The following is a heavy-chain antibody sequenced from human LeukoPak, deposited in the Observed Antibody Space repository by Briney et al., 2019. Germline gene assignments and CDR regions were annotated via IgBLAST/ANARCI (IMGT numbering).Heavy chain of an antibody. CDR2: ISYDGSSK. V-gene: IGHV3-30-3*01. Sequence: PGGSLRLSCAASGFTFSSYAMHWVRQAPGKGLEWVAVISYDGSSKYYADSVKGRFTISRDNSKNTLYLQMNSLRAEDTAVYYCARDRSLDYWDQGTLVTVSS. J-gene: IGHJ4*02. CDR1: GFTFSSYA. CDR3: ARDRSLDY.